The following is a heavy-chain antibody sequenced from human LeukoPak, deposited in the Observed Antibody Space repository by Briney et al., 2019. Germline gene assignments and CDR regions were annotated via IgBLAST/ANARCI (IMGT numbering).Heavy chain of an antibody. CDR2: IYYSGST. V-gene: IGHV4-59*01. J-gene: IGHJ4*02. CDR3: ARGGVRGVKPDY. Sequence: SETLSLTCTVFVPSISGYYWSWLRQPPEKGLEWLGYIYYSGSTDYNPSLKSRVTISVDTSKNHLSLNLRSVTAADTAVYYCARGGVRGVKPDYWGQGTQVTVSS. CDR1: VPSISGYY. D-gene: IGHD3-10*01.